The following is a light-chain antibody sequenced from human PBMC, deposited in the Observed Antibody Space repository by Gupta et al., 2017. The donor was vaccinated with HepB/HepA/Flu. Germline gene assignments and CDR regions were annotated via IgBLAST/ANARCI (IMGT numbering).Light chain of an antibody. CDR2: KTS. CDR1: QNTGYW. Sequence: DIQMTQSPSTLSASVGDRVTITCRASQNTGYWLAWFQQKPGKAPNLLISKTSTLESGVPSRFSGSGSGTDFTLTISSLQPDDFATYYCQQYYNYPWTFGQGTKVEIK. V-gene: IGKV1-5*03. J-gene: IGKJ1*01. CDR3: QQYYNYPWT.